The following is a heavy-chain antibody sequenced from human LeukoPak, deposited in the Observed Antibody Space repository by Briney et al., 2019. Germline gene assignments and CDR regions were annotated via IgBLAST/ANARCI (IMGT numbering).Heavy chain of an antibody. CDR2: ISYSGST. Sequence: SETLSLTCTVSAGSISGFFWSWIRPPPGKGLEWIGYISYSGSTHYNPSLKSRVTISADTSKNQVSLKLSSVTAADTAVYYCARTYRYGSFPVYHFYMDVWGKGTTVTVSS. J-gene: IGHJ6*03. CDR1: AGSISGFF. V-gene: IGHV4-59*01. CDR3: ARTYRYGSFPVYHFYMDV. D-gene: IGHD5-18*01.